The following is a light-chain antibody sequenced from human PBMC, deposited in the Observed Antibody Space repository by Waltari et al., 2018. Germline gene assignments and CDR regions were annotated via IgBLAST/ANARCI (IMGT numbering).Light chain of an antibody. Sequence: QSVLTQPPSASGTPGPRVTISCSGSRPNIASNPVYWFHQLPGTAPKLLISRNNERPSGVPDRFAGSKSGTSASLAISGLRSDDEADYYCAAWDDSLSGPVFGGGTNLTVL. CDR2: RNN. V-gene: IGLV1-47*01. J-gene: IGLJ2*01. CDR3: AAWDDSLSGPV. CDR1: RPNIASNP.